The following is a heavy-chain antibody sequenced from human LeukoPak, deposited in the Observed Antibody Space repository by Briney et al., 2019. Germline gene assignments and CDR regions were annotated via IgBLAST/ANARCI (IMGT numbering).Heavy chain of an antibody. Sequence: GASVNVSFKASGYTFTDYFMHWVRQAPGQGLEWMGWINPNSGGTHYAQKFQGRVTMTRHTSISTAYMELSRLRSDGTAVYYCARDPGYSSPRGDYWGQGTLVTVSS. CDR2: INPNSGGT. J-gene: IGHJ4*02. D-gene: IGHD5-18*01. CDR3: ARDPGYSSPRGDY. CDR1: GYTFTDYF. V-gene: IGHV1-2*02.